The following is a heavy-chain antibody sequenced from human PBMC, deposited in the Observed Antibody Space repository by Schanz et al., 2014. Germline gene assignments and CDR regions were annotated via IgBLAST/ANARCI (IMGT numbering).Heavy chain of an antibody. J-gene: IGHJ6*02. D-gene: IGHD2-15*01. CDR2: IWYDGSNK. Sequence: VQLLESGGGLVQPGGSLRLSCAASGFTLSNSDMHWVRQAPGKGLEWVAFIWYDGSNKYYADSVKGRFTISRDNSKNPLYLQMNSLRAEDTAVYYCAKARRKSNCSGGRCFHYSYYGMDVWGQGTTXTVSS. CDR1: GFTLSNSD. CDR3: AKARRKSNCSGGRCFHYSYYGMDV. V-gene: IGHV3-30*02.